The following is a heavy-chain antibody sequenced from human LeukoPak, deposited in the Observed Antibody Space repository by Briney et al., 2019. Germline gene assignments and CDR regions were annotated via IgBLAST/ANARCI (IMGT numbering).Heavy chain of an antibody. CDR3: ARDKEAAVDFWSGYYPL. D-gene: IGHD3-3*01. Sequence: GGSLRLSCAASGFIFSSYWMGWVRQAPGKGLEWVANIKRDGSEKYYVDSVKGRFTISRDNAQNSLYLQMNSLRAEDKAVYYCARDKEAAVDFWSGYYPLWGQGTLVTVSS. J-gene: IGHJ4*02. CDR1: GFIFSSYW. CDR2: IKRDGSEK. V-gene: IGHV3-7*01.